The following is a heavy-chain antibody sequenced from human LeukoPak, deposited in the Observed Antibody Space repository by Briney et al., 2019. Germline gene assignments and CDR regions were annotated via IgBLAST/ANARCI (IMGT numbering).Heavy chain of an antibody. CDR1: GGSISSYY. Sequence: PSETLSLTCTVSGGSISSYYWSWIRQPAGKGLEWIGRIYTSGSAYYNPSLKSRVTISVDTSKNQFSLKLSSVTAADTAVYYCARITDYGDYVTQFDYWGQGTLVTVSS. CDR2: IYTSGSA. CDR3: ARITDYGDYVTQFDY. J-gene: IGHJ4*02. D-gene: IGHD4-17*01. V-gene: IGHV4-4*07.